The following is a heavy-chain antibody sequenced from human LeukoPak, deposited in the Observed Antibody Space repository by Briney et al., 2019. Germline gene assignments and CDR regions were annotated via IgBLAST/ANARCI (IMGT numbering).Heavy chain of an antibody. V-gene: IGHV3-74*01. Sequence: GGSLRLSCAASGFTFRSYWMHWVRQAPGKRLVWVSRINSDGSSTSYADSVKGRFTISSDNAKNTLYLQLNSLRAEDTAVYYCARRNYYDSSGNLDYWGQGTLVTASS. CDR3: ARRNYYDSSGNLDY. CDR2: INSDGSST. J-gene: IGHJ4*02. D-gene: IGHD3-22*01. CDR1: GFTFRSYW.